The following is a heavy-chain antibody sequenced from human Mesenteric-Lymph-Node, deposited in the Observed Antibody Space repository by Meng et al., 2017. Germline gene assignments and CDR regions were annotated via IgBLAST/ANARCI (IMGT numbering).Heavy chain of an antibody. CDR2: TYYRSKWYN. CDR3: ARDYYDSSGYPPLGYYYYYGMDV. J-gene: IGHJ6*02. D-gene: IGHD3-22*01. Sequence: SETLSLTCAISGYSVSSNSAAWNWIRQSPSRGLEWLGRTYYRSKWYNDYAVSVKSRITINPDTSKNQFSLQLNSVTPEDTAVYYCARDYYDSSGYPPLGYYYYYGMDVWGQGTTVTVSS. V-gene: IGHV6-1*01. CDR1: GYSVSSNSAA.